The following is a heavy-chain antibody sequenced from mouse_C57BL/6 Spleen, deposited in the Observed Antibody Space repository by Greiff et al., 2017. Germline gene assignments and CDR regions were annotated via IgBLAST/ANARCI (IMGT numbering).Heavy chain of an antibody. V-gene: IGHV1-55*01. D-gene: IGHD1-1*01. CDR2: IYPGSGST. CDR1: GYTFTSYW. Sequence: QVQLQQPGAELVKPGASVKMSCKASGYTFTSYWITWVKQRPGQGLEWIGDIYPGSGSTNYNEKFKSKATLTVYTSSSTAYMQLSSRTSEDAAVYCCASGLDYYGSSGAYWGQGTLVTVSA. CDR3: ASGLDYYGSSGAY. J-gene: IGHJ3*01.